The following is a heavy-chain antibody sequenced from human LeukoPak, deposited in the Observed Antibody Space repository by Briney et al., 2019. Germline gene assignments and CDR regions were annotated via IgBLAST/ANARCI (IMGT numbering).Heavy chain of an antibody. Sequence: GGSLRLSCAASAFTFSSYAMHWVRQAPGKGLEWGAVISYDGSNKYYADSVKGRITISRDNSKNTLYLQMNSQRAEDTGVYYCARDHHDTDSLPDYWGQGTLVSVSS. D-gene: IGHD3-9*01. J-gene: IGHJ4*02. V-gene: IGHV3-30-3*01. CDR3: ARDHHDTDSLPDY. CDR1: AFTFSSYA. CDR2: ISYDGSNK.